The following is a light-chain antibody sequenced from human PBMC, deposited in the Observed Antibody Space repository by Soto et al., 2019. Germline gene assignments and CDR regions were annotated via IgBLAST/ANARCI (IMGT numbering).Light chain of an antibody. V-gene: IGKV1-39*01. Sequence: IQMAQSPSSLSASVGDRVTITCRASQTISSWLAWYQQKPGKAPKLLIYAASSLQSGVPSRFSGSGSGTDFTLTISSLQPEDFATYYCQQSYSTPVFGQGTKVDI. CDR2: AAS. J-gene: IGKJ1*01. CDR1: QTISSW. CDR3: QQSYSTPV.